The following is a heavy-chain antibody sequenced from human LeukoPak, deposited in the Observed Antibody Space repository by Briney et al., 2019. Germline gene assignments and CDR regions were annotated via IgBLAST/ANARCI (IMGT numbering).Heavy chain of an antibody. J-gene: IGHJ4*02. D-gene: IGHD5-12*01. V-gene: IGHV3-15*01. CDR1: GSTFSNAW. Sequence: PGGSLRLSCAASGSTFSNAWMSWVRQTPGKGLEWVGRIKSKTDGGTTDYAAPVKGRFTISRDDSKNTLYLQMNSLKTEDTAVYYCTTTRRGYSGYGRIDYWGQGTLVTVSS. CDR3: TTTRRGYSGYGRIDY. CDR2: IKSKTDGGTT.